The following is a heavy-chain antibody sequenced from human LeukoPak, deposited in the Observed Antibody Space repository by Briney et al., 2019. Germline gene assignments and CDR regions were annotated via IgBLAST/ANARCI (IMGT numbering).Heavy chain of an antibody. CDR2: IYYSGST. D-gene: IGHD6-13*01. CDR3: ARRQGQQLVQDY. J-gene: IGHJ4*02. CDR1: GGSISSSSYY. V-gene: IGHV4-39*01. Sequence: SETLSLTCTVSGGSISSSSYYWGWIRQPPGKGLEWIGSIYYSGSTYYNPFLKSRATISVDTSKNQFSLSLSSVTAADTAVYYCARRQGQQLVQDYWGQGTLVTVSS.